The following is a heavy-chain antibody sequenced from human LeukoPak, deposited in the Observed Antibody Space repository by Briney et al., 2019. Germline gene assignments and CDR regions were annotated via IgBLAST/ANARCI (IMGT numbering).Heavy chain of an antibody. V-gene: IGHV4-59*01. J-gene: IGHJ4*02. CDR3: ARGLPKQWLVPDY. CDR2: IYYSGST. Sequence: SETLYLTCTVSGGSISSYYWSWIRQPPGKGLEWIGYIYYSGSTNYNPSLKSRVTISVDTSKNQFSLKLSSVTAADTAVYYCARGLPKQWLVPDYWGQGTLVTVSS. D-gene: IGHD6-19*01. CDR1: GGSISSYY.